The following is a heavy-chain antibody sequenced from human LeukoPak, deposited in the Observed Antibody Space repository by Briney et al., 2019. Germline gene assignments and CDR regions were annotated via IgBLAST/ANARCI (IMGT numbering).Heavy chain of an antibody. J-gene: IGHJ4*02. CDR3: ARSGTGYEKAFFDY. D-gene: IGHD5-12*01. CDR1: GFTFSDYY. Sequence: GGSLRLSCAASGFTFSDYYMSWIRQAPGKGLEWVSFISSSSSNINYADSVKGRFTISRNNAKNSLYLQMNSLRAEDTAVYYCARSGTGYEKAFFDYWGQGTLVTVSS. CDR2: ISSSSSNI. V-gene: IGHV3-11*06.